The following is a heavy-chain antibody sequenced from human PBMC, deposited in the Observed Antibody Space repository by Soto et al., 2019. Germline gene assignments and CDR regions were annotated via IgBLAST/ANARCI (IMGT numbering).Heavy chain of an antibody. CDR2: IYWDDDK. Sequence: QITLKESGPTLVKPTQTLTLTCTFSGFSLSTSGVGVGWIRQPPGKALEWLALIYWDDDKRYSPSLKSRLTITKDTSNNQVVLTMTNMDPVDTATYYCAHSSPMVRGVPNWFDPWGQGTLVTVSS. CDR1: GFSLSTSGVG. CDR3: AHSSPMVRGVPNWFDP. V-gene: IGHV2-5*02. J-gene: IGHJ5*02. D-gene: IGHD3-10*01.